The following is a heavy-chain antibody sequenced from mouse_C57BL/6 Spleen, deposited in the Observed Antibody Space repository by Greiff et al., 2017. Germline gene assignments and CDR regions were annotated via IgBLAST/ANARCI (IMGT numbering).Heavy chain of an antibody. CDR2: INPSTGGT. CDR1: GYSFTGYY. V-gene: IGHV1-42*01. Sequence: VQLQQSGPELVKPGASVKISCKASGYSFTGYYMNWVKQSPEKSLEWIGEINPSTGGTTYNQKFKAKATLTVDKSSSTAYMQLKSLTSEDSAVYYCSRVYDDYDDWYFDVWGTGTTVTVSS. CDR3: SRVYDDYDDWYFDV. J-gene: IGHJ1*03. D-gene: IGHD2-4*01.